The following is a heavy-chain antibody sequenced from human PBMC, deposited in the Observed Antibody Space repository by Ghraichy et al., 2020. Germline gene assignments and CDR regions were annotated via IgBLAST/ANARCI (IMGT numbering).Heavy chain of an antibody. Sequence: ASVKVSCKASGYTFTGYYMHWVRQAPGQGLEWMGWINPNSGGTNYAQKFQGRVTMTRDTSISTAYMELSRLRSDDTAVYYCARERLGGPCSGGSCYSDAFDIWGQGTMVTVSS. V-gene: IGHV1-2*02. D-gene: IGHD2-15*01. CDR3: ARERLGGPCSGGSCYSDAFDI. J-gene: IGHJ3*02. CDR1: GYTFTGYY. CDR2: INPNSGGT.